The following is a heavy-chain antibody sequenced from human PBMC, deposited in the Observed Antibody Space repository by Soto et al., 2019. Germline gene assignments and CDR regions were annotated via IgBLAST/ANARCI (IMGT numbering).Heavy chain of an antibody. Sequence: ASLKVSCKASGYTFTSYYMHWVRQAPGQGLEWMGIINPSGGSTSYAQKFQGRVTMTRDTSTSTVYMELSSLRSEDTAVYYCARDTYYSDSSGRVQTGNWFDPWGQGTLVTVSS. CDR3: ARDTYYSDSSGRVQTGNWFDP. D-gene: IGHD3-22*01. CDR1: GYTFTSYY. J-gene: IGHJ5*02. CDR2: INPSGGST. V-gene: IGHV1-46*01.